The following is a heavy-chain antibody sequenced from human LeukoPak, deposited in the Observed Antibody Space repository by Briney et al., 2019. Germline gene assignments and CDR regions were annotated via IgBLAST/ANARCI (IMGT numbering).Heavy chain of an antibody. J-gene: IGHJ4*02. CDR3: ARWAGYSYGYYYFDY. CDR2: INPNSGGT. Sequence: ASVKVSCKASGYIFTSYGISWVRQAPGQGLEWMGWINPNSGGTNYAQKFQGRVTMTRDTSISTAYMELSRLRSDDTAVYYCARWAGYSYGYYYFDYWGQGTLVTVSS. V-gene: IGHV1-2*02. CDR1: GYIFTSYG. D-gene: IGHD5-18*01.